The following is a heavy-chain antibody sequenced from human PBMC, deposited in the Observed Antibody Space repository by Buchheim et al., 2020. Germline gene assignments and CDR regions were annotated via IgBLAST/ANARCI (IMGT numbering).Heavy chain of an antibody. CDR1: GFTFSTYS. CDR2: SSSTSSRI. J-gene: IGHJ4*02. D-gene: IGHD3-22*01. CDR3: ARGHSFDRSGYWGFDY. Sequence: EVQLVESGGGLVQPGGSLRLSCAASGFTFSTYSMNWVRQAPGKGLDGISYSSSTSSRIYYADSVKGRFTISRDNAENSLYLRMSGLRDEDTAVYYCARGHSFDRSGYWGFDYWGQGTL. V-gene: IGHV3-48*02.